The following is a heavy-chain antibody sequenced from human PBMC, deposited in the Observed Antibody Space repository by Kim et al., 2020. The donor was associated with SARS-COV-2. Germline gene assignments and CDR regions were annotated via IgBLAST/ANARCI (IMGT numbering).Heavy chain of an antibody. J-gene: IGHJ6*02. CDR2: IYYSGSS. Sequence: SETLSLTCTVSGGSISSSSYYWGWIRQPPGKGLEWIGSIYYSGSSYYNPSLKSRVTISVDTSKSQFSLKLSSVTAAETAVYYCARNIPVADTIGYYYYGMDVWGQGATFTVSS. CDR1: GGSISSSSYY. D-gene: IGHD6-19*01. V-gene: IGHV4-39*07. CDR3: ARNIPVADTIGYYYYGMDV.